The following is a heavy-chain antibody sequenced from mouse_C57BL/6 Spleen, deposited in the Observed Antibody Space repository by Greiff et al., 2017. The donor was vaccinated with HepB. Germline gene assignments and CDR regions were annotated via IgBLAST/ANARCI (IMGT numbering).Heavy chain of an antibody. CDR1: GYSITSGYY. D-gene: IGHD1-1*01. CDR3: AIITTVVDWYFDV. J-gene: IGHJ1*03. CDR2: ISYDGSN. V-gene: IGHV3-6*01. Sequence: EVHLVESGPGLVKPSQSLSLTCSVTGYSITSGYYWNWIRQFPGNKLEWMGYISYDGSNNYNPSLKNRISITRDTSKNQFFLKLNSVTNEDTATYYCAIITTVVDWYFDVWGTGTTVTVSS.